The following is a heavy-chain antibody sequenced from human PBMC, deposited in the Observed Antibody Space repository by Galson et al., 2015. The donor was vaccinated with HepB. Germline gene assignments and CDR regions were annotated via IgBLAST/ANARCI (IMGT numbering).Heavy chain of an antibody. J-gene: IGHJ1*01. CDR2: FSSSGTGT. V-gene: IGHV3-23*01. CDR3: AKRNSDSSGWTGEH. Sequence: SLRLSCAASGFTFSSYAMSWVRQAPGKGLEWVSGFSSSGTGTFYADSVKGRFTISRDNSKNTLYLQMSSLRAEDTAIYYCAKRNSDSSGWTGEHWGQGTLVIVSS. CDR1: GFTFSSYA. D-gene: IGHD6-19*01.